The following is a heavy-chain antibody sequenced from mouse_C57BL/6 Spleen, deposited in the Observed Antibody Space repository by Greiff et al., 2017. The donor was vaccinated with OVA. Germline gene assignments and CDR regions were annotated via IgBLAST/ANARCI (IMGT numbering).Heavy chain of an antibody. CDR1: GYAFTNYL. Sequence: VQLQQSGAELVRPGTSVKVSCKASGYAFTNYLIEWVKQRPGQGLEWIGVINPGSGGTNYNEKFKGKATLTADKSSSTAYMQLSSLTSEDFAVYFCARSRDGYYPAWFAYWGQGTLVTVSA. CDR2: INPGSGGT. J-gene: IGHJ3*01. CDR3: ARSRDGYYPAWFAY. V-gene: IGHV1-54*01. D-gene: IGHD2-3*01.